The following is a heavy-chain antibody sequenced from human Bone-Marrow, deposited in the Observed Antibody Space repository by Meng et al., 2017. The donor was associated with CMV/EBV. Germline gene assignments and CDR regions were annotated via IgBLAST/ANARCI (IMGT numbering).Heavy chain of an antibody. J-gene: IGHJ5*02. V-gene: IGHV4-39*07. CDR3: ARMVVNNWFDP. D-gene: IGHD2-15*01. CDR1: GGSITGSNYY. CDR2: IFHRGST. Sequence: SETLSLTCTVSGGSITGSNYYWGWIRRPPGKGLEWIGSIFHRGSTYYNPSLKSRLTILVDTSKNQFSLTLRSVTAADTAVYYCARMVVNNWFDPWGQGTLVIVSS.